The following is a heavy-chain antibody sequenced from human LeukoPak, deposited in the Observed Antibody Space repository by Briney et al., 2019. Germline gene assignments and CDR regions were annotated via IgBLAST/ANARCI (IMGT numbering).Heavy chain of an antibody. Sequence: PSETLSLTCSVSGASISSGSNYWGWIRQPPGKTLEWIGSIYSSGSTYYNPSLKSRVIIIIDTPKNHFSLTLSSVTAADTAGYYFSRSNGYGLVGIWGQGTMVTVSS. CDR3: SRSNGYGLVGI. D-gene: IGHD3-10*01. CDR2: IYSSGST. CDR1: GASISSGSNY. J-gene: IGHJ3*02. V-gene: IGHV4-39*07.